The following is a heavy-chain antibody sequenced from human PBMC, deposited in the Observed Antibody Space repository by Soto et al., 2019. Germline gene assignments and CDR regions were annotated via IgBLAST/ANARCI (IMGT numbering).Heavy chain of an antibody. D-gene: IGHD3-3*01. J-gene: IGHJ3*01. V-gene: IGHV2-5*02. CDR1: GFSLTTSGVG. CDR2: IYWDDDK. CDR3: EHISGGAAVTNVLVV. Sequence: SGPTLVNPTQTLTLTCTFSGFSLTTSGVGVGWIRQPPGKALEWLAFIYWDDDKRYSPSLKSRLTITKDTSKNQVVLTMTNMDPVNTPTHSCEHISGGAAVTNVLVVGGKGTMVTV.